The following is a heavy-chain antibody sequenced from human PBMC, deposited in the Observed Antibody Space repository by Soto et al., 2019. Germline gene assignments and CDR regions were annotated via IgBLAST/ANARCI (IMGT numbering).Heavy chain of an antibody. V-gene: IGHV3-13*01. CDR3: ARAAAGDFYYYGMDV. Sequence: GGSLRLSCAASGFIFSIYDMHWVRQATGKGLEWVSGIGNAGDTYYPGSVEGRFTISRENAKNSLYLQMNSLRAEDTAVYYCARAAAGDFYYYGMDVWGQGTTVTVSS. J-gene: IGHJ6*02. CDR1: GFIFSIYD. CDR2: IGNAGDT. D-gene: IGHD6-13*01.